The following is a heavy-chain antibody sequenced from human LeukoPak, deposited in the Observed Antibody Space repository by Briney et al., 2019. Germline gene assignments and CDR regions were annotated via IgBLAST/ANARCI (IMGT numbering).Heavy chain of an antibody. CDR3: ARRGISRWTNDY. D-gene: IGHD3-3*01. CDR1: GYTFTGYY. CDR2: INPNSGGT. V-gene: IGHV1-2*02. J-gene: IGHJ4*02. Sequence: EASVKVSCKASGYTFTGYYMHWVRQAPGQGLEWMGWINPNSGGTNYAQKFQGRVTMTRDTSISTAYMELSRLRSDDTAVYCCARRGISRWTNDYWGQGTLVTVSS.